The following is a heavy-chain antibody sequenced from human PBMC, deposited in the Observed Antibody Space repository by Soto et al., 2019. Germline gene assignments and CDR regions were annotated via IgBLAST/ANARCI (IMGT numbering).Heavy chain of an antibody. CDR2: IYAGVST. D-gene: IGHD1-26*01. V-gene: IGHV3-66*01. CDR3: ARGPIVRASGSGMDV. CDR1: GLAVSHNY. Sequence: EVQLVESGGGLVQPGGSLRLSCAASGLAVSHNYMSWVRQAPGKGLEWVSVIYAGVSTYYSDSVQGRFTISRDNSKNTLYLQMNSLRVEDTAMYYCARGPIVRASGSGMDVWGQGTTVTVSS. J-gene: IGHJ6*02.